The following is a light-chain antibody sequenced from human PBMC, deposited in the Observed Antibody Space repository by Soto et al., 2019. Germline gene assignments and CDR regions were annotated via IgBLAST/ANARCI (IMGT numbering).Light chain of an antibody. V-gene: IGLV2-11*01. Sequence: QSALTQPRSVSGSPGQSVTISCTGTSSDVGGYNYVSWYQQHPGKAPKVMIYDVNERPSGVPDRFSGSKSGNTASLTISGLQAEDEADYYCCSYAGSPRYVLGTGTKLTVL. CDR3: CSYAGSPRYV. CDR2: DVN. CDR1: SSDVGGYNY. J-gene: IGLJ1*01.